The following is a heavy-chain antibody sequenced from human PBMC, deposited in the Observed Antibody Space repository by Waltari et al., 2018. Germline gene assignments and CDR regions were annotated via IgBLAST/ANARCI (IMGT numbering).Heavy chain of an antibody. CDR2: INWSSSNI. D-gene: IGHD3-3*01. CDR3: AKDAFGNSLGGVFDY. Sequence: EVHLAESGGGLVQPVRSLRLSFVASGYNFENRAIQWVRQEPGKGLEWLSGINWSSSNIGYADSVKGRFTISRDNAKNSLYLQINSLRTEDTAFYYCAKDAFGNSLGGVFDYWGQGTLVTVSS. CDR1: GYNFENRA. V-gene: IGHV3-9*01. J-gene: IGHJ4*02.